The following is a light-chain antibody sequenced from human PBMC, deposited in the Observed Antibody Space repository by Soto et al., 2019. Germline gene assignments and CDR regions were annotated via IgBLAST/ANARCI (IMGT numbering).Light chain of an antibody. CDR1: QSVSRY. CDR3: QQRSNWPIT. V-gene: IGKV3-11*01. Sequence: EVVLTQSPGTLSLSPGERATLSCRASQSVSRYLAWYQQKPGQAPRLLIYDASNRATGIPARFSGSGSGTDFTLTISSLEPEDFAVYYCQQRSNWPITFGQGTRLAIK. CDR2: DAS. J-gene: IGKJ5*01.